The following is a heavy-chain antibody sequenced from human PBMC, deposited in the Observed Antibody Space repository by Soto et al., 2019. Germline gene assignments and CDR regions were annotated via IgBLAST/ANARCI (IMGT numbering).Heavy chain of an antibody. CDR1: GFTFSSYG. V-gene: IGHV3-30*18. CDR3: AKDLADFWSGSHYGLDV. D-gene: IGHD3-3*01. J-gene: IGHJ6*02. Sequence: GGSLRLSCAASGFTFSSYGMHWVRQAPGKGLEWVAVISYDGSNKYYADSVKGRFTISRDNSKNTLYLQMNSLRAEDTAVYYCAKDLADFWSGSHYGLDVWGPGTTVNVS. CDR2: ISYDGSNK.